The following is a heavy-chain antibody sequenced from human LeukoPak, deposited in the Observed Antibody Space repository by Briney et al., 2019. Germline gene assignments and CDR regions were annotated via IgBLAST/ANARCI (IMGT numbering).Heavy chain of an antibody. CDR3: ARVRMELQAFDI. Sequence: GGSLRLSCAASGFTFSSYWIHWVRQAPGKGLVWVSRIDSDGSTRTYADSVKGRFTISRDNAKNTLYRQMNSLRAEDTAVYYCARVRMELQAFDIWGQGTMVTVSS. J-gene: IGHJ3*02. CDR1: GFTFSSYW. CDR2: IDSDGSTR. D-gene: IGHD1-26*01. V-gene: IGHV3-74*03.